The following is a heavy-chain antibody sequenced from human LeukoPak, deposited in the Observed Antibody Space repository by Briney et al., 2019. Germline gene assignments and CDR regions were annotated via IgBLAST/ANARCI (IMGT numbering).Heavy chain of an antibody. Sequence: GGSLRLSCTASGFTFVDYAISWVRQAPGKGLEWVGFIRSKPYGGTTHYGASVEGRLTISRDDSKSTAYLQMNSLRAEDTAVYYCAKDWFVGATSGRLYFDYWGQGTLVTVSS. CDR1: GFTFVDYA. J-gene: IGHJ4*02. D-gene: IGHD1-26*01. V-gene: IGHV3-49*04. CDR2: IRSKPYGGTT. CDR3: AKDWFVGATSGRLYFDY.